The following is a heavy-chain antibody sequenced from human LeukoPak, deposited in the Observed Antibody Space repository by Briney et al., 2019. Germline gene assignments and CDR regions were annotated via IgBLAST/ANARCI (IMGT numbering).Heavy chain of an antibody. Sequence: PGGSLRLSCAASGFTFSNYAMHWVRQAPGKGLEWVAVISYDGSNKYYADSVKGRFTISRDNSKNTLYLQMNSLRAEDTAVYYCARPVFPYYYYGMDVWGQGTTVTVSS. V-gene: IGHV3-30-3*01. CDR2: ISYDGSNK. D-gene: IGHD2-21*01. CDR3: ARPVFPYYYYGMDV. CDR1: GFTFSNYA. J-gene: IGHJ6*02.